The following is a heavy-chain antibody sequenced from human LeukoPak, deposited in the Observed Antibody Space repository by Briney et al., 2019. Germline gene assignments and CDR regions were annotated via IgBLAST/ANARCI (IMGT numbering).Heavy chain of an antibody. CDR1: GFTFSSYW. D-gene: IGHD5-24*01. J-gene: IGHJ6*03. V-gene: IGHV3-7*01. Sequence: GGSLRLSCAASGFTFSSYWMSWVRQAPGKGLEWLANIKQDGSEKYYVDSVKGRFTISRDNAKNSLYLQMNSLRAEDTAVYYCARGPQGATLRPYYYYYYMDVWGKGTTVTVSS. CDR3: ARGPQGATLRPYYYYYYMDV. CDR2: IKQDGSEK.